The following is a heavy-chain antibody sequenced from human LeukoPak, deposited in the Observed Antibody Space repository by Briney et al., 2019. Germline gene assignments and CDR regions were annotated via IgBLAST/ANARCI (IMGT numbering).Heavy chain of an antibody. CDR3: AKGGFLRFLEGDDFDY. Sequence: GGSLRLSCAASGFTFSTYWMHWVRQAPGKGLVWLSRINVDGSSTSYADSVEGRFTISRDNAKNTLYLQMNSLRAEDTAVYYCAKGGFLRFLEGDDFDYWGQGTLVTVSS. D-gene: IGHD3-3*01. CDR2: INVDGSST. J-gene: IGHJ4*02. CDR1: GFTFSTYW. V-gene: IGHV3-74*01.